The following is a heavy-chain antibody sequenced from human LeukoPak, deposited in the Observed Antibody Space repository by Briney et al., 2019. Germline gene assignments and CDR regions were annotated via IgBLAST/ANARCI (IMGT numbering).Heavy chain of an antibody. J-gene: IGHJ6*03. CDR1: GFTFTNYA. CDR2: TVGSRPDT. V-gene: IGHV3-23*01. Sequence: PGGSLRLSCAASGFTFTNYAMSWVRQTPGKGLEWVAATVGSRPDTYHADSVKGRFTVSRDNSRNTLYLQMNSLRAEDTAVYYCAKVRSSSGWFRDYYYYMDVWGKGTTVTISS. D-gene: IGHD6-19*01. CDR3: AKVRSSSGWFRDYYYYMDV.